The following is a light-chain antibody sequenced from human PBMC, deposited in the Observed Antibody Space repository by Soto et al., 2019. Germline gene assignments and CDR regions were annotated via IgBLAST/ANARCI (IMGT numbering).Light chain of an antibody. V-gene: IGLV2-8*01. J-gene: IGLJ2*01. CDR2: DVN. Sequence: QSALTQPPSASGSPGQSVTISCTGTSSDVGGYNYVSWYQQHPGKAPKFMIYDVNKRPSGVPDRFSGSKSGNTASLTVSGLQAEDEGDYYCSSHAGGQNLVFGGGTKLTVL. CDR3: SSHAGGQNLV. CDR1: SSDVGGYNY.